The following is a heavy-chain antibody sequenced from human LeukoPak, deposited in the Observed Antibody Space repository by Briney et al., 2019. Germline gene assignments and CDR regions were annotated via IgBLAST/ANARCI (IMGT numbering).Heavy chain of an antibody. V-gene: IGHV1-2*02. CDR2: INPNSGGT. CDR3: ARGPYYYGSGSYYYYYYMDV. CDR1: GYTFTGYY. J-gene: IGHJ6*03. D-gene: IGHD3-10*01. Sequence: ASVKVSCKASGYTFTGYYMHWLRQAPGQGLEWMGWINPNSGGTNYAQKFQGRVTMTRDTSISTAYMELSSLRSEDTAVYYCARGPYYYGSGSYYYYYYMDVWGKGTTVTISS.